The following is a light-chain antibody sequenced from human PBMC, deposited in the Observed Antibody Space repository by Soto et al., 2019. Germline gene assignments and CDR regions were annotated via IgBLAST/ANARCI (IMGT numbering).Light chain of an antibody. V-gene: IGLV2-8*01. J-gene: IGLJ1*01. Sequence: QSALTQPASVSGSLGQSITISCTGTTRDIAGYNYISWYQQHPGKAPKLMIYEVSERPSGVPDRFSGSKSSNTASLTVSGLQAEDEADYYCSSYAGSNNFVFGTGTKVTVL. CDR1: TRDIAGYNY. CDR2: EVS. CDR3: SSYAGSNNFV.